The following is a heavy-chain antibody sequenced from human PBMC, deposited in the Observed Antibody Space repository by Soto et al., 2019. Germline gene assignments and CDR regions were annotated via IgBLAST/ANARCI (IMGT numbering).Heavy chain of an antibody. D-gene: IGHD6-13*01. CDR3: ARDGLTGYSSRWGMDV. CDR1: GFTFSSYA. CDR2: ISYDGSNK. Sequence: QVQLVESGGGVVQPGRSLRLSCAASGFTFSSYAMHWVRQAPGKGLEWVAVISYDGSNKYYADSVKGRFTISRDNSKNTLYLQMNSLRAEDTAVYYCARDGLTGYSSRWGMDVWGQGPRSPSP. V-gene: IGHV3-30-3*01. J-gene: IGHJ6*02.